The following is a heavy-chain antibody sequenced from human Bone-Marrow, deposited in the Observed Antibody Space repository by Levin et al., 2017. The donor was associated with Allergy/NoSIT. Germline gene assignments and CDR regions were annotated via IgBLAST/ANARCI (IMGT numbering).Heavy chain of an antibody. D-gene: IGHD3-16*01. Sequence: SQTLSLTCTVSGGSISSYYWSWVRPPPGKGLEWIGYIYYSGSTNYNPSLTSRVTISVDTSKNQLSLKLSSVTAADTAVYYCAMGEDYFDYWGQGTLVTVSS. V-gene: IGHV4-59*01. J-gene: IGHJ4*02. CDR3: AMGEDYFDY. CDR2: IYYSGST. CDR1: GGSISSYY.